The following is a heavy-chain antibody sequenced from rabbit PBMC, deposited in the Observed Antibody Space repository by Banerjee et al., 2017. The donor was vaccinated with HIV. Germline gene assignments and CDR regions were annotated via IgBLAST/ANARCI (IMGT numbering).Heavy chain of an antibody. CDR2: IYTSGGNT. J-gene: IGHJ4*01. V-gene: IGHV1S45*01. CDR3: ARSGYGGYHFNL. Sequence: QEQLVESGGGLVQPEGSLTLTCTASGFSFGSNYYMCWVRQAPGKGLELIACIYTSGGNTYYASWAKGRFTISKTSSTTVTLQMTSLTAADTATYFCARSGYGGYHFNLWGQGTLVTVS. CDR1: GFSFGSNYY. D-gene: IGHD7-1*01.